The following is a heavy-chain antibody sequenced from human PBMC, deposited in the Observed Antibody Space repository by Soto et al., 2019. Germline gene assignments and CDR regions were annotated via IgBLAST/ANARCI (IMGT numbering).Heavy chain of an antibody. J-gene: IGHJ6*02. CDR2: IYYSGST. D-gene: IGHD4-4*01. V-gene: IGHV4-39*01. CDR1: GGSISSSSYY. CDR3: ARLGYSNYYYYYYGMDV. Sequence: QLQLQESGPGLVKPSETLSLTCTVSGGSISSSSYYWGWIRQPPGEGLEWIGSIYYSGSTYYNPSLKSRVTISVDTSKNQFSLKLSSVTAADTAVYYCARLGYSNYYYYYYGMDVWGQGTTVTVSS.